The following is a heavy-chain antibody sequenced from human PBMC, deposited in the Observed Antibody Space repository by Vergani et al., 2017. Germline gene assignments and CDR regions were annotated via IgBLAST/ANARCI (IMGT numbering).Heavy chain of an antibody. CDR1: GYTFTSYA. CDR2: INAGNGNT. D-gene: IGHD3-3*01. J-gene: IGHJ4*02. Sequence: QMQLVQSGAEVKKTGSSVKVSCKASGYTFTSYAMHWVRQAPGQRLEWMGWINAGNGNTKYSQKFQGRVTITRDTSASTAYMELSSLRSEDTAVYYCARVGPSGYTLPDYWGQGTLVTVSS. V-gene: IGHV1-3*01. CDR3: ARVGPSGYTLPDY.